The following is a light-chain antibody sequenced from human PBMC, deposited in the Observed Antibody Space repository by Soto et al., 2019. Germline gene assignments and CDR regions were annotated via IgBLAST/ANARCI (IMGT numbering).Light chain of an antibody. J-gene: IGKJ1*01. CDR1: QSVNNN. Sequence: ETLMTQSPATLSVSPGERATLSCRASQSVNNNLAWYQQKLGQAPRVLIYGASTRATGIPARFTGSGSGTEFILTITSLQPEDSAVYYCQEDNTWPWTFGQGTK. CDR3: QEDNTWPWT. V-gene: IGKV3-15*01. CDR2: GAS.